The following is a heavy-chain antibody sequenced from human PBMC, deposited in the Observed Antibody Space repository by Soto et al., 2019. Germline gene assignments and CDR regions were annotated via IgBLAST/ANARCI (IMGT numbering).Heavy chain of an antibody. CDR3: ARVGGADYGLNHYCMEV. Sequence: ASVKVSCKASGYTFTGYYMHWVRQATGQGLEWMRWMNPNSGNTGYAQKFQGRVTMTRNTSISTAYMELSSLRSEDTAVYYCARVGGADYGLNHYCMEVWGQLTTVTVSS. J-gene: IGHJ6*02. D-gene: IGHD4-17*01. CDR2: MNPNSGNT. V-gene: IGHV1-8*02. CDR1: GYTFTGYY.